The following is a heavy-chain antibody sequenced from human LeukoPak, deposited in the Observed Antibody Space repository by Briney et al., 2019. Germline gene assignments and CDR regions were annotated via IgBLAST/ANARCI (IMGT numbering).Heavy chain of an antibody. J-gene: IGHJ4*02. CDR3: ARGVPQPTTYYDFWSGYYRVHSGTTIDY. V-gene: IGHV4-34*01. CDR2: INHSGST. Sequence: SSETLSLTCAVYGGSFSGYYWSWIRQPPGKGLEWIGEINHSGSTNYNPSLKSRVTISVDTSKNQFSLKLSSVTAADTAVYYCARGVPQPTTYYDFWSGYYRVHSGTTIDYWGQGTLVTVSS. D-gene: IGHD3-3*01. CDR1: GGSFSGYY.